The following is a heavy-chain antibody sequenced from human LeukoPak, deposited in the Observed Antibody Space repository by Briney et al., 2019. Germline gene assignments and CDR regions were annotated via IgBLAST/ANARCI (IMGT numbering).Heavy chain of an antibody. CDR2: IHIYRGNT. V-gene: IGHV1-18*01. Sequence: ASVKVSCKASGYSSTNYGISWVRQAPGQGLEWMGWIHIYRGNTNYAQKFQGRVTMTTGTSTSTVYMEVRGLRSDDTAMYYCARDVGITVADSFDPWGQGTLVTVSS. D-gene: IGHD6-13*01. CDR1: GYSSTNYG. CDR3: ARDVGITVADSFDP. J-gene: IGHJ5*02.